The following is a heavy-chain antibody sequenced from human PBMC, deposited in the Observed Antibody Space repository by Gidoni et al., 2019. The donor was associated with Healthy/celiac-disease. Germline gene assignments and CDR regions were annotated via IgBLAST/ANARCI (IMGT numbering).Heavy chain of an antibody. Sequence: EVQLVESGGGLVQPGGSLRLSCAASGFTFSSNYMSWVRQAPGKGLEWVSVIYSGGSTYYADSVKGRFTISRDNSKNTLYLQMNSLRAEDTAVYYCARDPRVGARTDAFDIWGQGTMVTVSS. CDR3: ARDPRVGARTDAFDI. D-gene: IGHD1-26*01. CDR1: GFTFSSNY. J-gene: IGHJ3*02. V-gene: IGHV3-66*01. CDR2: IYSGGST.